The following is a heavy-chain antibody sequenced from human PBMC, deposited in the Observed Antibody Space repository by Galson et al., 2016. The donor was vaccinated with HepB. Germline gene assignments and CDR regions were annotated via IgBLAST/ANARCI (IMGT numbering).Heavy chain of an antibody. Sequence: SETLSLTCTVSGDSIRSTNYYWGWVRQPPGKGLEWIGSIYYSGNTYYNTSLLSRVSVSIDTPKNQFSLKVTAVTAADAAVYNCMRHYSSGPRAVDSWGQGTLVTVSS. CDR1: GDSIRSTNYY. CDR3: MRHYSSGPRAVDS. CDR2: IYYSGNT. D-gene: IGHD3-22*01. V-gene: IGHV4-39*01. J-gene: IGHJ4*02.